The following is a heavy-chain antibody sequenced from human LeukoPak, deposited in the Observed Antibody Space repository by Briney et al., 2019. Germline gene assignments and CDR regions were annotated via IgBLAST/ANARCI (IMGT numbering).Heavy chain of an antibody. J-gene: IGHJ6*03. CDR1: GFTFSSYE. Sequence: GGSLRLSCAASGFTFSSYEMNWVRQAPGKGLEWVSYISSSGSTIYYADSVKGRFTISRDNAKNSLYLQMNSLRAEDTAVYYCARDRFPYYYYYYMDVWGKGTTVTVSS. V-gene: IGHV3-48*03. CDR2: ISSSGSTI. D-gene: IGHD3-10*01. CDR3: ARDRFPYYYYYYMDV.